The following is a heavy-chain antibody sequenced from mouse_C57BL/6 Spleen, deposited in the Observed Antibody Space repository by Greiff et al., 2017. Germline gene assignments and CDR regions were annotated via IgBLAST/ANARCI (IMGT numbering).Heavy chain of an antibody. J-gene: IGHJ4*01. Sequence: VQLQQPGAELVKPGASVKLSCKASGYTFTSYWMHWVKQRPGQGLEWIGMIHPNSGSTNYNEKFKSKATLTVDKSSSTAYMQLSSLTSEDSAVYYWARLTTGVAHYAMDYWGQGTSVTVSS. D-gene: IGHD1-1*01. CDR3: ARLTTGVAHYAMDY. V-gene: IGHV1-64*01. CDR2: IHPNSGST. CDR1: GYTFTSYW.